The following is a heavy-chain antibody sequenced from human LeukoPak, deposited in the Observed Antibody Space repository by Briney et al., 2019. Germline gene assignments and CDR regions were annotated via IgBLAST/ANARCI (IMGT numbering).Heavy chain of an antibody. CDR1: GYTLTELS. D-gene: IGHD2-2*01. CDR2: FDPEDGET. Sequence: ASVNVSCKVSGYTLTELSMHWVRQAPGKGLEWMGGFDPEDGETIYAQKFQGRVTMTEDTSTDTAYMELSSLRSEDTAVYYCATKIVVVPAAIGYYYYGMDVWGQGTTVTVSS. V-gene: IGHV1-24*01. J-gene: IGHJ6*02. CDR3: ATKIVVVPAAIGYYYYGMDV.